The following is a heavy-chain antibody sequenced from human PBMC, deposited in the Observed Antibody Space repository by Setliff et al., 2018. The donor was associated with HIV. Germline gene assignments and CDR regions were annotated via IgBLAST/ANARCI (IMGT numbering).Heavy chain of an antibody. CDR2: MNAKSGST. D-gene: IGHD3-3*01. CDR1: GYTFSDYY. J-gene: IGHJ5*02. V-gene: IGHV1-46*01. CDR3: ARDPIRAVGVDFWSATNNRFGP. Sequence: ASVKVSCKSSGYTFSDYYMHWVRQAPGQGLEWMGIMNAKSGSTHYARKFQGRVTMTRDTATSTVYMELSSLRSEDTAAYYCARDPIRAVGVDFWSATNNRFGPWGQGTLVTVSS.